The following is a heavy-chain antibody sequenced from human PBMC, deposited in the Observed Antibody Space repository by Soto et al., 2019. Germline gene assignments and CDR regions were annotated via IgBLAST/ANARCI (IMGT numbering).Heavy chain of an antibody. V-gene: IGHV3-23*01. J-gene: IGHJ4*02. D-gene: IGHD5-12*01. CDR2: IRGSGGPT. CDR3: VKDFRGGYDWTHD. CDR1: GFIFSNYA. Sequence: EVQLLESGGDLVQPGGSLRLSCAASGFIFSNYAMSWVRQAPGKGLEWVSLIRGSGGPTNYADSVKGRFTVSRDNSKNMLFLQMNSLRAEDTAVYYCVKDFRGGYDWTHDWGQGTLVTVSS.